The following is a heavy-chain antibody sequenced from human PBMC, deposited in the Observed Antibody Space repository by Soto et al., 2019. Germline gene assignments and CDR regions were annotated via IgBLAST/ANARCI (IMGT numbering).Heavy chain of an antibody. CDR2: ISAYNGYT. CDR3: ARDRAGAPTRRAFDI. CDR1: GYTFTNYG. Sequence: QVQLVQSGAEMKKPGASVKVSCKASGYTFTNYGISCLRQAPGQGLEWMGWISAYNGYTNYAQKLQGRVTMTTDTATSTAYMELRSLRSDDTAMYYFARDRAGAPTRRAFDIWGQGPRVTVSS. D-gene: IGHD1-26*01. J-gene: IGHJ3*02. V-gene: IGHV1-18*01.